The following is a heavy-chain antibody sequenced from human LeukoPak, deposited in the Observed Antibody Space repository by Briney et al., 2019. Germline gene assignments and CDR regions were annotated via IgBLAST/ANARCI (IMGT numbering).Heavy chain of an antibody. Sequence: SETLSLTCTVSGNSISSGDNYWSWIRQPAGKGLEWIGRIYTSGSTNYNPSLKSRVTISVDTSKNQFSLKLSSVTAADTAVYYCARVDTAMVDYWGQGTLVTVSS. CDR3: ARVDTAMVDY. CDR2: IYTSGST. D-gene: IGHD5-18*01. V-gene: IGHV4-61*02. CDR1: GNSISSGDNY. J-gene: IGHJ4*02.